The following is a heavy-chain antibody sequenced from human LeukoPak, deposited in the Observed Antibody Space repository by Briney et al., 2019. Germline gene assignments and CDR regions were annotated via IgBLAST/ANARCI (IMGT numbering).Heavy chain of an antibody. V-gene: IGHV3-74*01. CDR1: GFTFSSYW. Sequence: GGSLRLSCAASGFTFSSYWIHWVRQVPGKGLVRVSRIKDGGTTTDYADSVKGRFTISRDDAKNTLYLQMNSLRAEDTAVYYCTTIRPGYWGQGTLVTVSP. CDR2: IKDGGTTT. CDR3: TTIRPGY. D-gene: IGHD5-12*01. J-gene: IGHJ4*02.